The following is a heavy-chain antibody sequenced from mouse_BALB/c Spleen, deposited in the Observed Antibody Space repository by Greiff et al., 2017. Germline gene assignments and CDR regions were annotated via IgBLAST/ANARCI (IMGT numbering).Heavy chain of an antibody. CDR1: GFAFSSYD. D-gene: IGHD4-1*01. Sequence: EVQGVESGGGLVKPGGSLKLSCAASGFAFSSYDMSWVRQTPEKRLEWVAYISSGGGSTYYPDTVKGRFTISRDNAKNTLYLQMSSLKSEDTAMYYCARQKLGYWYFDVWGAGTTVTVSS. V-gene: IGHV5-12-1*01. CDR3: ARQKLGYWYFDV. CDR2: ISSGGGST. J-gene: IGHJ1*01.